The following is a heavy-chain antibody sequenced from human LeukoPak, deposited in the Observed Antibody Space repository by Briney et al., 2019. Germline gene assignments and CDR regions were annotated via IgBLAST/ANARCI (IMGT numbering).Heavy chain of an antibody. CDR1: GFPFNSYW. V-gene: IGHV3-74*01. CDR3: ARGYGDWFDP. D-gene: IGHD4-17*01. Sequence: SGGSLRLSCAASGFPFNSYWMHWVRQAPGKGLVWVSRINSDESRTAYADSVKGRFSISRDNAKNTLYLQMNSLRAEDTAVYYCARGYGDWFDPWVQGTLVSV. CDR2: INSDESRT. J-gene: IGHJ5*02.